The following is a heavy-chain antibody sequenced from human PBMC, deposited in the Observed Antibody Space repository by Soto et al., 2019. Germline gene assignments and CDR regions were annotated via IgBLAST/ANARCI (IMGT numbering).Heavy chain of an antibody. V-gene: IGHV1-18*01. CDR1: VSTFRTRG. CDR2: SRPDIVNR. D-gene: IGHD1-20*01. J-gene: IGHJ1*01. Sequence: QVQVLQSGPEVKRPGASVTVSCKTSVSTFRTRGISWWRKAPAQGLEWVGWSRPDIVNRKSAQRLQGRVTLTTDTSASTAYMELRSLTSDDTAMYCCARDTESNRYNDWGQGTLVTVSS. CDR3: ARDTESNRYND.